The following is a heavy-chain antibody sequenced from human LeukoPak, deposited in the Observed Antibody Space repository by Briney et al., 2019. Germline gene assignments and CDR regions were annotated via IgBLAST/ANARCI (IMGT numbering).Heavy chain of an antibody. CDR1: GGSISSGDYY. V-gene: IGHV4-30-4*01. Sequence: SQTLSLTCTVSGGSISSGDYYWSWIRQPPGKGLEWIGYIYYSGSTYYNPSLKSRVTISVDTSKNQFSLKLSSVTAANTAVYYCARVYYYDSSDWYFDLWGRGTLVTVSS. CDR3: ARVYYYDSSDWYFDL. J-gene: IGHJ2*01. D-gene: IGHD3-22*01. CDR2: IYYSGST.